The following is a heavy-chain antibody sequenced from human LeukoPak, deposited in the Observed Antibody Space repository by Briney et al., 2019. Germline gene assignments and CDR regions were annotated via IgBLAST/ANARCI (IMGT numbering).Heavy chain of an antibody. CDR3: VSGLTRGSSFDY. J-gene: IGHJ4*02. D-gene: IGHD3-3*01. CDR1: GFTFDDYA. Sequence: GGSLRLSCAASGFTFDDYAMHWVRQAPGKGLEWVSGISWNSGSIGYADSVKGRFTISRDNAKNSLYLQMNSLRAEDTAVYYCVSGLTRGSSFDYWGQGTLVTVSS. CDR2: ISWNSGSI. V-gene: IGHV3-9*01.